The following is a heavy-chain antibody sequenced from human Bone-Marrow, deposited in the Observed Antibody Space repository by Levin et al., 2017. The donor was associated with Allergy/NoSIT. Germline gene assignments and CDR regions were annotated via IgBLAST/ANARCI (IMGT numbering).Heavy chain of an antibody. CDR1: GVSITSGSYY. CDR2: SYTSGNI. D-gene: IGHD2-21*01. J-gene: IGHJ6*03. Sequence: SETLSLTCTVSGVSITSGSYYWSWIRQPAGKGLEWIGHSYTSGNITYNPSLTSRVTISLTTSKNQFSLKLRSVTAADTAVYYCARVLQYSYYYTDVWGKGTMVTVSS. CDR3: ARVLQYSYYYTDV. V-gene: IGHV4-61*09.